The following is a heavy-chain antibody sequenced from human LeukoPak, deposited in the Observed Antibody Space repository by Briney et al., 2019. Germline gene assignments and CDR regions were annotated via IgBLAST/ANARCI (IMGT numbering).Heavy chain of an antibody. CDR1: GFTFSSYA. CDR2: FSGSGGST. D-gene: IGHD3-3*01. Sequence: GGSLRLSCAASGFTFSSYAMRRVRQAPGKGLEWVSAFSGSGGSTYYADSVKGRFTNSRDHSKNTLYLQMNSLRAEDTDVYYCAKGVRVTIFGVVKTPFDYLGQGTLVTVSS. CDR3: AKGVRVTIFGVVKTPFDY. J-gene: IGHJ4*02. V-gene: IGHV3-23*01.